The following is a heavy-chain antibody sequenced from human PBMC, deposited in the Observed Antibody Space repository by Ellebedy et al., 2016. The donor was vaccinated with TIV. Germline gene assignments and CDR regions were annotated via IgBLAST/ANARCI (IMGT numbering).Heavy chain of an antibody. CDR2: VSGSGGST. Sequence: GGSLRLSXAASGFPFSTFDMSWVRQTPERGLEWVSTVSGSGGSTYYADSVKGRFAISRDNSKNTLYLQMNSLRVEDTALYYCARPGISVVGSGYYDSWGQGTLVTVSS. CDR3: ARPGISVVGSGYYDS. J-gene: IGHJ4*02. V-gene: IGHV3-23*01. CDR1: GFPFSTFD. D-gene: IGHD3-10*01.